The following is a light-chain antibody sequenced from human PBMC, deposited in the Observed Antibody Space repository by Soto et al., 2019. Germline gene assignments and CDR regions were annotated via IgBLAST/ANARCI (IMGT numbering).Light chain of an antibody. V-gene: IGKV3-20*01. J-gene: IGKJ1*01. CDR2: SAS. CDR3: QQYGSSSWT. Sequence: EIVLTQSPGTLSLSPGERATLSCRASQSVSSNYLAWYQQKPGQAPRLLIYSASSRATGIPDRFSGSGSGTDFIFTISRLEPEDFAVYYCQQYGSSSWTFGQGTKVEIK. CDR1: QSVSSNY.